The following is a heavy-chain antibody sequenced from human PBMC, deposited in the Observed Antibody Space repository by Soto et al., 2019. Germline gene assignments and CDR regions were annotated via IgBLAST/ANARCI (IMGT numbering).Heavy chain of an antibody. V-gene: IGHV4-59*01. Sequence: PSETLSLTCTVSGGSISSYYWSWIRQLPGKGLEWIGYIYYSGSTNYNPSLKSRVTISVDTSKNQFSLKLSSVTAADTAVYYCARYSGSYYLFDPWGQGTLVTVSS. CDR1: GGSISSYY. CDR2: IYYSGST. D-gene: IGHD1-26*01. J-gene: IGHJ5*02. CDR3: ARYSGSYYLFDP.